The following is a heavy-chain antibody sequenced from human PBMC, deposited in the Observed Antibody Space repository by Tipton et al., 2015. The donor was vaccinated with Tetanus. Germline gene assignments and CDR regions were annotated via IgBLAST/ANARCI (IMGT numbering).Heavy chain of an antibody. V-gene: IGHV3-30*19. CDR3: AKDLRYLSSWHDS. Sequence: SLRLSCAASGFIFSIYGMYWVRQAPGKGLEWVAFISYDGSTEYYAKSVKGRFTISRDNSKHTLYLQMNSLGPEDTAVYYCAKDLRYLSSWHDSWGQGALVTVSS. J-gene: IGHJ5*01. CDR1: GFIFSIYG. D-gene: IGHD6-13*01. CDR2: ISYDGSTE.